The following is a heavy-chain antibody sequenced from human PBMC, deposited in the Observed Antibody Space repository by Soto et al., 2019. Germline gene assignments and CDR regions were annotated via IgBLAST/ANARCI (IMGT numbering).Heavy chain of an antibody. CDR2: ISGSGAST. D-gene: IGHD1-26*01. J-gene: IGHJ5*02. CDR1: GCTSIGYA. Sequence: PGRSRRLSCPASGCTSIGYAMSWVRQAPGKGLEWVSAISGSGASTYYADSVNGRFTMSRHNSTNTPYLQMNSPTAAGTAVNYCAKEPNSGNYHNWFDPWGQGTLVTVSS. CDR3: AKEPNSGNYHNWFDP. V-gene: IGHV3-23*01.